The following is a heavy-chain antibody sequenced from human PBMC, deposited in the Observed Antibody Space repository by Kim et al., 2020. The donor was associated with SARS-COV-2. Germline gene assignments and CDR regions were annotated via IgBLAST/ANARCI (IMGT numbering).Heavy chain of an antibody. D-gene: IGHD6-13*01. CDR1: GFTFSDYY. Sequence: GGSLRLSCAASGFTFSDYYMTWIRQAPGKGLEWLAYISSSGSYIVYADSVKGRFSISRDNAKKSLYLQMNSLRAEDTAVYHCARVSSGSSSWYWFDAWG. CDR3: ARVSSGSSSWYWFDA. V-gene: IGHV3-11*05. J-gene: IGHJ5*01. CDR2: ISSSGSYI.